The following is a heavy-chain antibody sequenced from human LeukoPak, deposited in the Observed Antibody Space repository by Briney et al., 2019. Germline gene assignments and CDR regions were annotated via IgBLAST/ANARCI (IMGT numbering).Heavy chain of an antibody. CDR2: IYYSGST. J-gene: IGHJ4*02. CDR1: GGSISSYY. V-gene: IGHV4-59*01. Sequence: SETLSLTCTVSGGSISSYYWSWIRQPPGKGLEWIGYIYYSGSTNYNPSLKSRVTISVDTSRNQFSLKLSSVTAADTAVYYCARDRSLDYWGQGTLATVSS. CDR3: ARDRSLDY.